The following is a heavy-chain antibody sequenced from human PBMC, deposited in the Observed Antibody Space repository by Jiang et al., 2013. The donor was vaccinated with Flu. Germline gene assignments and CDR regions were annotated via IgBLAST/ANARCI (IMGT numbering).Heavy chain of an antibody. Sequence: GAEVKKPGASVKVSCKASGYTFSSYGINWARQAPGQGLEWMGWISAYNGNTNYAQKLQGRVTMTTDTSTSTAYMEVRSLRSDDTAVYYCARDRGEYCGGDCSAFDYWGQGTLVTVSS. CDR1: GYTFSSYG. J-gene: IGHJ4*02. V-gene: IGHV1-18*01. D-gene: IGHD2-21*02. CDR2: ISAYNGNT. CDR3: ARDRGEYCGGDCSAFDY.